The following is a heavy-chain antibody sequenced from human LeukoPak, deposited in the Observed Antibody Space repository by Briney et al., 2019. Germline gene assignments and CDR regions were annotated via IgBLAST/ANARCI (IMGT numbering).Heavy chain of an antibody. CDR1: GYTFTSYG. CDR3: ARVVSYYYDSSGYRYFDY. CDR2: ISAYNGNT. J-gene: IGHJ4*02. D-gene: IGHD3-22*01. V-gene: IGHV1-18*01. Sequence: ASVKVSCKASGYTFTSYGISWVRQAPGQGLEWMGWISAYNGNTNYAQKLQGRVTMTTDTSTSTAYMELRSLRSDDTAVYYCARVVSYYYDSSGYRYFDYWAREPWSPSPQ.